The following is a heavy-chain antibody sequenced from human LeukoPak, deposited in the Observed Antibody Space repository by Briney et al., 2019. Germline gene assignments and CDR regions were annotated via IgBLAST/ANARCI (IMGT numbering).Heavy chain of an antibody. CDR1: GFTSSSYG. Sequence: GGSLRLSCAASGFTSSSYGMHWVRQAPGKGLEWVAVISYDGSNKYYADSVKGRFTISRDNSKNTLYLQMNSLRAEDTAVYYCATKQWLVRTPPSGYWGQGTLVTVSS. J-gene: IGHJ4*02. D-gene: IGHD6-19*01. V-gene: IGHV3-30*03. CDR2: ISYDGSNK. CDR3: ATKQWLVRTPPSGY.